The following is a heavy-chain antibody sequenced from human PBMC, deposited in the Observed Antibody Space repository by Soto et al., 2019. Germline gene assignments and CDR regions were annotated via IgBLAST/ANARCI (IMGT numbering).Heavy chain of an antibody. CDR1: GGSISSTNW. CDR3: VRDSGNGRKDY. Sequence: QVQLQEAGPGLVKPSGTLSLTCAVSGGSISSTNWWNWVRQPPGKGLEWIGEIDHSGSTNYNPSLKSRVTMSVYKPKNQFSLKLSSVTAADTAVYYCVRDSGNGRKDYWGQGTLVTVSS. CDR2: IDHSGST. V-gene: IGHV4-4*02. D-gene: IGHD3-10*01. J-gene: IGHJ4*02.